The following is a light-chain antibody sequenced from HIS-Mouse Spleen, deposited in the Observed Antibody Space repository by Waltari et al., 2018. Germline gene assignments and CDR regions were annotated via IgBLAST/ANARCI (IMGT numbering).Light chain of an antibody. Sequence: EIVLTQSPATLSLSPGERPTLSCRASQSVSSYLAWYQQKPGQAPRLLIYDASNRATGIPARFSGSGSGTDFTLTISSLEPEDFAVYYCQQRSNWAITFGQGTRLEIK. J-gene: IGKJ5*01. CDR1: QSVSSY. CDR3: QQRSNWAIT. V-gene: IGKV3-11*01. CDR2: DAS.